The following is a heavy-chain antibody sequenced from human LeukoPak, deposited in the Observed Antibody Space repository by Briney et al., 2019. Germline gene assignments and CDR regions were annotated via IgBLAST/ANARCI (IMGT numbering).Heavy chain of an antibody. CDR3: ARGLGGSYYRY. Sequence: GGSLRLSCAASGLTFSSYGMHWVRQAPGKGLEWVSHISSDGSAIHYADSVRGRFTISRDNAKNSLFLQMNSLRAEDTAVYYCARGLGGSYYRYWGQGTLVTVSS. CDR2: ISSDGSAI. V-gene: IGHV3-48*04. J-gene: IGHJ4*02. D-gene: IGHD1-26*01. CDR1: GLTFSSYG.